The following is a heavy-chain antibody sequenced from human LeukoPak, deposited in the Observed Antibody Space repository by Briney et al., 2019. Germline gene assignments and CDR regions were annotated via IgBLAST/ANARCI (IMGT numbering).Heavy chain of an antibody. V-gene: IGHV4-59*01. CDR2: IYYSGST. CDR3: ARDQGQWPSDYYSYMDV. CDR1: GGSISSYY. J-gene: IGHJ6*03. D-gene: IGHD6-19*01. Sequence: SETLSLTCTVSGGSISSYYWSWIRQPPGKGLEWIGYIYYSGSTNYNPSLKSRVTISVDTSKNQFSLKLSSVTAADTAVYYCARDQGQWPSDYYSYMDVWGKGTTVTVSS.